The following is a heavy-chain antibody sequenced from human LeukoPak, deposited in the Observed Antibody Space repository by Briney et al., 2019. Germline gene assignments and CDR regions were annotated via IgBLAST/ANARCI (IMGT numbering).Heavy chain of an antibody. CDR2: ISSSSSYT. D-gene: IGHD1-1*01. V-gene: IGHV3-11*05. CDR3: ARGFTAGLDY. CDR1: GFTFSDYY. Sequence: PGGSLRLSCAASGFTFSDYYMSWIRQAPGKGLEWVSCISSSSSYTNYADSVKGRFTISRDNAKNSPYLQMNSLRAEDTAVYFCARGFTAGLDYWGQGTLVPVSS. J-gene: IGHJ4*02.